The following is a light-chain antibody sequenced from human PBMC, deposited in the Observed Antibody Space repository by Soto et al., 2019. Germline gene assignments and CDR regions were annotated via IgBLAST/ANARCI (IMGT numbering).Light chain of an antibody. Sequence: DIQITQSPSTLSASVGDRVTITCRASQSTSTWLAWYQHKPGKAPNLLIYKASSLESGVPSRFSGSGSGTEFTRIISSLQPDDVATYYCQQYGRYRTFGQGTKVEIQ. CDR2: KAS. CDR3: QQYGRYRT. J-gene: IGKJ1*01. V-gene: IGKV1-5*03. CDR1: QSTSTW.